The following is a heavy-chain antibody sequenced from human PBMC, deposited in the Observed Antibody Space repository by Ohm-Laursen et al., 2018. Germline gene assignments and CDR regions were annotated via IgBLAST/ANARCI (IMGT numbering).Heavy chain of an antibody. V-gene: IGHV3-33*05. J-gene: IGHJ4*02. CDR3: ARSIDYSSSGVDS. D-gene: IGHD6-6*01. Sequence: SLRLSCAASGFIFSDYGMHWVRQAPGKGLEWVAAISTDGSNKNYAESLKGRFTISRDNSKNTLYLQMNSLRAEDTAVYYCARSIDYSSSGVDSWGQGTLVTVSS. CDR2: ISTDGSNK. CDR1: GFIFSDYG.